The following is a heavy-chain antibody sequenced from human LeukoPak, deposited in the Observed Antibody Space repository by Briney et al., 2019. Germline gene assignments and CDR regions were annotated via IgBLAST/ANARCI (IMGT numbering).Heavy chain of an antibody. Sequence: GSSVKVSCKASGGTFSSYAISWVRQAPGQGLEWMGGIIPIFGTANYAQKFQGRVSITADESTSTAYMELSSLRSEGTAVYYCAKKGYYYYGMDVWGQGTTVTVSS. V-gene: IGHV1-69*13. J-gene: IGHJ6*02. CDR1: GGTFSSYA. CDR3: AKKGYYYYGMDV. CDR2: IIPIFGTA.